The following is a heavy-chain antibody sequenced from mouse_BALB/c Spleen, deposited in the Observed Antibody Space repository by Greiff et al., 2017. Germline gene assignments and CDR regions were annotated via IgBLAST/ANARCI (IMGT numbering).Heavy chain of an antibody. J-gene: IGHJ4*01. D-gene: IGHD3-1*01. CDR1: GFTFSDYD. Sequence: EVLLVESGGGLVKPGGSLNLSCAASGFTFSDYDMYWVRQTPEKRLEWVATISDGGSYTYYPDSVKGRFTISKDNAKNNLYLKMNSLKSEDTAMYYCAKATSGYPDYYAMDYWGQGTSVTVSS. CDR2: ISDGGSYT. CDR3: AKATSGYPDYYAMDY. V-gene: IGHV5-4*02.